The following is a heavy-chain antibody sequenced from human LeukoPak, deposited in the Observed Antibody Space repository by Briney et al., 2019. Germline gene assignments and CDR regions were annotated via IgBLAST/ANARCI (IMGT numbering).Heavy chain of an antibody. CDR2: IYYSGST. Sequence: TETLSLTCTVSGGSISSYYWSWIRQPPGKGLEWIGYIYYSGSTNYNPSLKSRVTISVDTSKNQFSLKLSSVTAADTAVYYCARVWVWQQLARWFDPWGQGTLVTVSS. V-gene: IGHV4-59*01. D-gene: IGHD6-13*01. CDR1: GGSISSYY. J-gene: IGHJ5*02. CDR3: ARVWVWQQLARWFDP.